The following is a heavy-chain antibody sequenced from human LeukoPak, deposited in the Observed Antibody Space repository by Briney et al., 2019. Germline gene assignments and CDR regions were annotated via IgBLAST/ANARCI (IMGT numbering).Heavy chain of an antibody. D-gene: IGHD3-9*01. Sequence: SETLSLTCAVYGGSFSNYYWSWIRQPPGKGLEWIAEVNHSGGTNYNPSLKSRVSVSVDTSKNQFSLKLTSMTAADTAVCYCALDYDVVTPRTRWGQGTLVTVSS. CDR1: GGSFSNYY. CDR3: ALDYDVVTPRTR. CDR2: VNHSGGT. J-gene: IGHJ4*02. V-gene: IGHV4-34*01.